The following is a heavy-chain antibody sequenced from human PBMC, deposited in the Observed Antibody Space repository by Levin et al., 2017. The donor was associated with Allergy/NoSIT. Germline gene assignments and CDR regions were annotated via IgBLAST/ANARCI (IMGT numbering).Heavy chain of an antibody. D-gene: IGHD3-3*02. CDR2: ITSDGSHK. J-gene: IGHJ4*02. V-gene: IGHV3-30*05. CDR3: AAFGSFDY. CDR1: GLSFPDYG. Sequence: GGSLRLSCTASGLSFPDYGVHWVRQAPDKGLEWVAIITSDGSHKYYADSVRGRFTISRDNSRNTLYLEMNSLRVEDTAVYFCAAFGSFDYWGLGTLVTVSS.